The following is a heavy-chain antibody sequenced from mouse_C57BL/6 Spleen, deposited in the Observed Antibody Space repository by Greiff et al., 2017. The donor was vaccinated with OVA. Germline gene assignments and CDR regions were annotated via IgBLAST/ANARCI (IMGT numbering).Heavy chain of an antibody. Sequence: EVQGVESGGGLVQPGGSLKLSCAASGFTFSDYYMYWVRQTPEKRLEWVAYISNGGGSTYYPDTVQGRFTISRDNAKNTLYLQMSRLKSEDTAMYYCARHGVYYGNAMDYWGQGTSVTVSS. CDR1: GFTFSDYY. CDR2: ISNGGGST. V-gene: IGHV5-12*01. CDR3: ARHGVYYGNAMDY. J-gene: IGHJ4*01. D-gene: IGHD2-1*01.